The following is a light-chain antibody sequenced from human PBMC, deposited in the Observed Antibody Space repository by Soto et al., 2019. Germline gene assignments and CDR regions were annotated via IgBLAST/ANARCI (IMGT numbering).Light chain of an antibody. Sequence: SYELTQPPSVSVAPGQTAEIPCGGNIGTNRVHWYQQRPGQAPVLVILYASDRPSGIPERFSGSQSGNTATLTVSRVEAGDEADYYCQMWDVGSDHPVFGGGTKLTVL. CDR1: IGTNR. J-gene: IGLJ3*02. CDR2: YAS. CDR3: QMWDVGSDHPV. V-gene: IGLV3-21*04.